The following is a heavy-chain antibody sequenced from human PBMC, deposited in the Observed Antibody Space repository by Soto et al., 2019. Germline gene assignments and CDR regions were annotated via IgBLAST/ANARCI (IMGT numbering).Heavy chain of an antibody. Sequence: VHLVESGGGLVQPGGSLRLSCAASGFTFSNYGMSWVRQAPGKGLEWVANIKQDGSEKYYVDSVKGRFTISRDNAKNSLYLQMNSLRAEDTAVYYCARDFKYWGQGTLVTVSS. CDR3: ARDFKY. CDR2: IKQDGSEK. J-gene: IGHJ4*02. V-gene: IGHV3-7*03. CDR1: GFTFSNYG.